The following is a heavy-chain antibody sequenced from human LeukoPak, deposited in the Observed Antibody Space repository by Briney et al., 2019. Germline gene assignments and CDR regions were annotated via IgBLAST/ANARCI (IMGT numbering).Heavy chain of an antibody. CDR3: ARDCSGGSCYDY. CDR1: GFTFSSRY. J-gene: IGHJ4*02. CDR2: IKQDGSEK. D-gene: IGHD2-15*01. Sequence: GGSLRLSCAASGFTFSSRYMTWVRQTPGKGLEWVANIKQDGSEKYHVDSVKGRFTISRDNAKNSLYLQMNSLRAEDTAVYYCARDCSGGSCYDYWGQGTLVTVSS. V-gene: IGHV3-7*05.